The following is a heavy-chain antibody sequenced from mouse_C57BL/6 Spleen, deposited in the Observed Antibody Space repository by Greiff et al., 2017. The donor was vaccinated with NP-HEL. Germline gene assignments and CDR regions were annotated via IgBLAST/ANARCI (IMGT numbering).Heavy chain of an antibody. J-gene: IGHJ4*01. CDR2: IDPENGDT. D-gene: IGHD2-3*01. V-gene: IGHV14-4*01. Sequence: EVQLVESGAELVRPGASVKLSCTASGFNIKDDYMHWVKQRPEQGLEWIGWIDPENGDTEYASKFQGKATITADTSSNTAYLQLSSLTSEDTAVYYCTSAGYSYAMDYWGQGTSVTVSS. CDR3: TSAGYSYAMDY. CDR1: GFNIKDDY.